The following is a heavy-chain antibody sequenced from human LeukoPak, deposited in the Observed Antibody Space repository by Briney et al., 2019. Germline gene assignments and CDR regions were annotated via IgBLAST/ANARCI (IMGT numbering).Heavy chain of an antibody. J-gene: IGHJ4*02. CDR1: GLTFNNYA. D-gene: IGHD6-19*01. CDR3: AKTTAGYSSGRYPGWPIDY. CDR2: ISGSGGNT. V-gene: IGHV3-23*01. Sequence: GGSLRLSCAASGLTFNNYAIYWVRQAPGKGLEWVSGISGSGGNTYYADSVKGRFSVSRDNSRNTVFLQMHSLRAEDTALYYCAKTTAGYSSGRYPGWPIDYWGQGTLVTVSS.